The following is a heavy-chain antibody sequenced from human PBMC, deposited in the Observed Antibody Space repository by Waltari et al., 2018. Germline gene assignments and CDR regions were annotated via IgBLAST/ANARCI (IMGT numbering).Heavy chain of an antibody. Sequence: QVQLQESGPGLVKPSETLSLTCTVSGGSISSYYWSWIRQPPGKGLEWIGYIYYRGITTSNPSLKSRVTISVDTSKNQFTLKLSSVTAADTAVYYCARSSGYQLLYGNRGAFDIWGQGTMVTVSS. CDR1: GGSISSYY. D-gene: IGHD2-2*02. V-gene: IGHV4-59*01. CDR3: ARSSGYQLLYGNRGAFDI. J-gene: IGHJ3*02. CDR2: IYYRGIT.